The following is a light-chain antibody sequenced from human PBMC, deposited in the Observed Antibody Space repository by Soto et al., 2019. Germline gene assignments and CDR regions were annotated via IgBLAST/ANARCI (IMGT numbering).Light chain of an antibody. J-gene: IGKJ3*01. Sequence: DIQMTQSPSSLSASVGDRVTITCRASQDISNYLAWFQQKPGRPPKSLIYAASSLQSGVPSKFSGSGSGTDFTLTISSLQPEDFATYFCQQYNSYPFTFGPGTKVGVK. CDR3: QQYNSYPFT. CDR2: AAS. CDR1: QDISNY. V-gene: IGKV1-16*02.